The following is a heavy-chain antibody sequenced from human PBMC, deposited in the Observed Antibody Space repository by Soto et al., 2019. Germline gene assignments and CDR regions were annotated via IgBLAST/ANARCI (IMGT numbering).Heavy chain of an antibody. CDR1: GFTFSSYI. V-gene: IGHV3-21*01. Sequence: GSLRVSCAASGFTFSSYIMNWVRQAPGKGLEWVSSISSSSSYIYYADSVKGRFTISRDNAKNSLYLQMNSLRAEDTAVYYCARAQTSYSSGLNWCDPWGQGTLVTVSS. J-gene: IGHJ5*02. CDR2: ISSSSSYI. D-gene: IGHD6-19*01. CDR3: ARAQTSYSSGLNWCDP.